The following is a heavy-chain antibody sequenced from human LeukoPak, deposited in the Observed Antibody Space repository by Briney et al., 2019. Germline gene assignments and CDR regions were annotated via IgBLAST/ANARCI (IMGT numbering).Heavy chain of an antibody. Sequence: SETLSLTCTVSGGSIRSSYYYWGWIRQPPGKGLEWIGSIYYSGSTYYNPSLKSRVTISVDTSKNQFSLKLSSVTAADTAVYYCARQAGVPAAYDYWGQGTLVTVSS. CDR2: IYYSGST. CDR3: ARQAGVPAAYDY. CDR1: GGSIRSSYYY. D-gene: IGHD1-1*01. J-gene: IGHJ4*02. V-gene: IGHV4-39*01.